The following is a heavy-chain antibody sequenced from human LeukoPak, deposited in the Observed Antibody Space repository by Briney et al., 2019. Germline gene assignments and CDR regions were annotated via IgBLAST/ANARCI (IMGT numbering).Heavy chain of an antibody. CDR1: GFTFSSYW. V-gene: IGHV3-74*01. D-gene: IGHD3-22*01. J-gene: IGHJ3*02. CDR2: INSGGSST. CDR3: ARSSYYYDSSGYLGFDI. Sequence: PGGSLRLSCAASGFTFSSYWMHWVRQAPGKGLVWVSRINSGGSSTSYADSVKGRFTISRDNAKNTLYLQMNSLRAEDTAVYYCARSSYYYDSSGYLGFDIWGQGTMVTVSS.